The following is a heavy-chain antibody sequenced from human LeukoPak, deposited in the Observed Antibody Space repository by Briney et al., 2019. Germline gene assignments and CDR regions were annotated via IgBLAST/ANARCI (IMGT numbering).Heavy chain of an antibody. D-gene: IGHD6-13*01. CDR2: ISSSSSTI. CDR1: GFTFSSYS. V-gene: IGHV3-48*01. J-gene: IGHJ4*02. Sequence: PGGSLRLSCAASGFTFSSYSMNWVRQAPGKGLEWVSYISSSSSTIYYADSVKGRFTISRDNAKNSLYLQMNSLRAEDTAVYYCARRGPAAGTDYWGQGTLVTVSS. CDR3: ARRGPAAGTDY.